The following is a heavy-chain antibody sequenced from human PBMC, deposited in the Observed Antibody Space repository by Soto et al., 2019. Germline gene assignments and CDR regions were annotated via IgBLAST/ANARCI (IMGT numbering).Heavy chain of an antibody. CDR2: IYYSGST. Sequence: QVQLQESGPGLVKPSQTLSLTCTVSGGSISSGGYYWSWIRQHPGKGLEWIGYIYYSGSTYYNPSLKSRVTISVDTSKNQFSLKLSSVTAADTAVYYCARGPRDTMLVWSGFDSWGQGPLVTVSS. J-gene: IGHJ4*02. D-gene: IGHD3-22*01. CDR3: ARGPRDTMLVWSGFDS. CDR1: GGSISSGGYY. V-gene: IGHV4-31*03.